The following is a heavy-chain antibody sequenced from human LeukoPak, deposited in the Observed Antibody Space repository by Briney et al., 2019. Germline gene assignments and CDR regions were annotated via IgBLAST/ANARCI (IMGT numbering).Heavy chain of an antibody. CDR3: ARQRTPYYYYMDV. Sequence: GEFLKISCKGSGYSFTSYWIGWVRQMPGKGLEWMGIIYPGDSDTRYSPSFQGQVTISADKSISTAYLQWSSLKASDTAMYYCARQRTPYYYYMDVWGKGTTVTVSS. J-gene: IGHJ6*03. D-gene: IGHD1/OR15-1a*01. CDR2: IYPGDSDT. CDR1: GYSFTSYW. V-gene: IGHV5-51*01.